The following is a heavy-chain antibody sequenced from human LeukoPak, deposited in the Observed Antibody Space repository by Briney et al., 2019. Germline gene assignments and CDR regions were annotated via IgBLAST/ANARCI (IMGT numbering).Heavy chain of an antibody. J-gene: IGHJ4*02. CDR2: IYYSGST. CDR3: ARRASRRLRGAYGGHLDY. CDR1: GGSISSSSYY. V-gene: IGHV4-39*01. Sequence: SETLSLTCTVSGGSISSSSYYWGWIRQPPGKGLEWIGSIYYSGSTYYNPSLKSRVTISVDTSKNQFSLKLSSVTAADTAVYYCARRASRRLRGAYGGHLDYWGQGTLLTVSS. D-gene: IGHD3-10*01.